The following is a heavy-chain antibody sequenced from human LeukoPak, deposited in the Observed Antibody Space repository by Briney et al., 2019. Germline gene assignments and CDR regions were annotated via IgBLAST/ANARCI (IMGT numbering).Heavy chain of an antibody. CDR1: GYTFTSYY. J-gene: IGHJ4*01. V-gene: IGHV1-2*04. CDR3: ARAGDYYDSSGYYFGY. D-gene: IGHD3-22*01. Sequence: GASVKVSCKASGYTFTSYYMHWVRQAPGQGLEWMGWINLNSGGTNYSQKFQGWVTIARDTSMSTAYMELSRLRSDDTAVYYCARAGDYYDSSGYYFGYWGDGTLVTASS. CDR2: INLNSGGT.